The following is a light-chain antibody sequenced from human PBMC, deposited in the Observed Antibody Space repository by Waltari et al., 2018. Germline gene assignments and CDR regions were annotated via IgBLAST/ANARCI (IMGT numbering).Light chain of an antibody. Sequence: QSALTQPASVSGSPGQAIIISCTGTGSDVGGYDYVSWYQQYPGKAPRLIIYDVYNRPSGVSNRFSGSNSDNPASLTISGFQAEDESVYYCSSYTSSGVVFGGGTKLTVL. CDR2: DVY. J-gene: IGLJ2*01. CDR1: GSDVGGYDY. V-gene: IGLV2-14*01. CDR3: SSYTSSGVV.